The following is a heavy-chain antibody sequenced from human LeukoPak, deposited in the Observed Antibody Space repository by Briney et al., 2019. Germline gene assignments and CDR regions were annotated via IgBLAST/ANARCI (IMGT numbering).Heavy chain of an antibody. CDR1: GFTFSSYG. J-gene: IGHJ4*02. CDR3: ANDYGGTATLDY. CDR2: IWYDGSNK. Sequence: GGSLRLSCAASGFTFSSYGMHWVRQAPGKGLEWVAVIWYDGSNKYYADSVKGRFTISRDNSKNTLYLQMNSLRAEDTAVYYCANDYGGTATLDYWGQGTLVTVSS. D-gene: IGHD4-23*01. V-gene: IGHV3-30*02.